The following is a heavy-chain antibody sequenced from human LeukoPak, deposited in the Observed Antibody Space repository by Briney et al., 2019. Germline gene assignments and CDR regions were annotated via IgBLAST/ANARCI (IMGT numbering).Heavy chain of an antibody. CDR3: AKRPSDYGDYVTYFDY. D-gene: IGHD4-17*01. CDR2: ISDDGRNK. V-gene: IGHV3-30*18. CDR1: GFSFISYG. J-gene: IGHJ4*02. Sequence: TGGSLRLSCAASGFSFISYGMHWVRQAPGKGLEWVGVISDDGRNKKYADSVKGRFTISRDNSKDTLYLQMNSLRDEDTAVYYRAKRPSDYGDYVTYFDYWGQGTLVTVSS.